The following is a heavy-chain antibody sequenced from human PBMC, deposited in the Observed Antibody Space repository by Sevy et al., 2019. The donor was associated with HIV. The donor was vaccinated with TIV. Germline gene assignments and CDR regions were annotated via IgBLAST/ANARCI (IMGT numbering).Heavy chain of an antibody. CDR1: GFTFSSYT. CDR2: ISSSSRYI. V-gene: IGHV3-21*01. CDR3: ARDGGCSTTSCLLYFDY. J-gene: IGHJ4*01. Sequence: GGSLRLSCAVSGFTFSSYTMNWVRQAPGKGLEWVSSISSSSRYIYYADSVKGRFTISRDNAKNSVYLQMNSLRTVDTAVYYCARDGGCSTTSCLLYFDYWGQGTLVTVSS. D-gene: IGHD2-2*01.